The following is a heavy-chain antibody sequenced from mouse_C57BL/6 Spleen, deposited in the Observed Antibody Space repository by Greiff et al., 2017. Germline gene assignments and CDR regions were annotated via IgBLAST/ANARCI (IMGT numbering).Heavy chain of an antibody. J-gene: IGHJ4*01. V-gene: IGHV1-22*01. CDR2: INPNNGGT. D-gene: IGHD2-2*01. CDR3: AREGYYDAMDY. CDR1: GYTFTDYN. Sequence: EVHLVESGPELVKPGASVKMSCKASGYTFTDYNMHWVKQSHGKSLEWIGYINPNNGGTSYNQKFKGKATLTVNKSSSTAYMELRSLTSEDSAVYYCAREGYYDAMDYWGQGTSVTVSS.